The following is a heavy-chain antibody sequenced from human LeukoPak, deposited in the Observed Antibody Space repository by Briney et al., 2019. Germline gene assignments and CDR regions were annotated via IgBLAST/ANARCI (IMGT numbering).Heavy chain of an antibody. CDR1: GCALSDDT. CDR3: ARGYCSSPSCYVVPHDY. CDR2: ISSSSSV. Sequence: PGGSLRLSCVASGCALSDDTMNWVRQAPGKGLEWISSISSSSSVYYADSVKGRFTISRDDAKNSLYLQMNSLRAEDTAVYYCARGYCSSPSCYVVPHDYWGQGTLVTVSS. J-gene: IGHJ4*02. V-gene: IGHV3-69-1*01. D-gene: IGHD2-2*01.